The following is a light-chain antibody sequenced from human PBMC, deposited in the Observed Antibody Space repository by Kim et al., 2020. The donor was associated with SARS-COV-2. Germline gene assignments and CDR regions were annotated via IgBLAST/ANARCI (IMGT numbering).Light chain of an antibody. CDR1: QSVSSNF. Sequence: SPGERATPSCRTSQSVSSNFLAWYQQKPGQAPRLLIYGASSRATGIPDRFSGSGSGTDFTLTISRLEPEDFAVYYCHQYGRSPLHTFGQGTKLEIK. CDR2: GAS. V-gene: IGKV3-20*01. CDR3: HQYGRSPLHT. J-gene: IGKJ2*01.